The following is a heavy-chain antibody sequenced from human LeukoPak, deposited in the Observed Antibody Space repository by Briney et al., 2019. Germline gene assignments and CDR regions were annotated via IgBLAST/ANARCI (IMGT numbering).Heavy chain of an antibody. D-gene: IGHD5-18*01. CDR1: GFTFSSYE. Sequence: PEGSLRLSCAASGFTFSSYEMNWVRQAPGKGLEWVSSISNIGTSIYYADSVKGRFTISRDNAKNSLYLQMDSLRAEDTAVYYCAPEDTAMVEHLDFDYWGQGTLVTVSS. CDR2: ISNIGTSI. CDR3: APEDTAMVEHLDFDY. J-gene: IGHJ4*02. V-gene: IGHV3-48*03.